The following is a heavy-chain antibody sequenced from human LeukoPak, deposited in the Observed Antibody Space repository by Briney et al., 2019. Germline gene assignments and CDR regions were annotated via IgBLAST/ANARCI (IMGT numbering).Heavy chain of an antibody. CDR1: GLTFSIFG. J-gene: IGHJ4*02. CDR3: ARGLHSRLYDSSGYYPY. Sequence: GGSLRLSCAASGLTFSIFGMSWVRQAPGKGLEWVANIKQDGSEKYYVDSVKGRFTISRDNAKNSLYLQMNSLRAEDTAIYYCARGLHSRLYDSSGYYPYWGQGTLVTVSS. D-gene: IGHD3-22*01. CDR2: IKQDGSEK. V-gene: IGHV3-7*01.